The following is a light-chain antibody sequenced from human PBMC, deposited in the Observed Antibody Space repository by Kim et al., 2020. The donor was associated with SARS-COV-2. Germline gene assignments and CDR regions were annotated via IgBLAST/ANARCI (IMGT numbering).Light chain of an antibody. CDR1: QSISTW. Sequence: DIQMTQSPSTLSASVGDRVNITCRASQSISTWLAWYQQKPGKAPELLMYDVSRLQSGVPSRFSGSGSGTEFTLTISSLQPGDFATYYCQQYDSYSRTFGQGTKLEI. J-gene: IGKJ2*01. CDR2: DVS. V-gene: IGKV1-5*01. CDR3: QQYDSYSRT.